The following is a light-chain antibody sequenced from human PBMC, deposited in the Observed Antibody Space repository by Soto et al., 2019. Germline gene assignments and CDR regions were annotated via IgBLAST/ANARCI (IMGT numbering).Light chain of an antibody. CDR2: TVS. CDR3: EQYNSYPWT. V-gene: IGKV1-5*03. Sequence: DIQMTQSPSTLSASVGDRVTITCRASQSISSRLGWYQQKPRRTIKSLLYTVSSLESGVPSRFSGSGSGTEFTLTISSLPPDEFATYDCEQYNSYPWTFSQGTKVYIK. CDR1: QSISSR. J-gene: IGKJ1*01.